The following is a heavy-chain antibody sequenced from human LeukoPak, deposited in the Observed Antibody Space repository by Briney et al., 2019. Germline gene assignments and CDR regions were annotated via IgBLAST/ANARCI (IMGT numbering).Heavy chain of an antibody. CDR2: IGTAGDT. CDR3: ARALRPLSAFDI. V-gene: IGHV3-13*01. CDR1: GFTFSRYD. Sequence: GGSLRLSCAASGFTFSRYDMHWVRQATGKGLEWVSAIGTAGDTYYPGSVKGRFTISRENAKNSLYLQMNSLRAGDTAVYYCARALRPLSAFDIWGQGTMVTVSS. D-gene: IGHD4-17*01. J-gene: IGHJ3*02.